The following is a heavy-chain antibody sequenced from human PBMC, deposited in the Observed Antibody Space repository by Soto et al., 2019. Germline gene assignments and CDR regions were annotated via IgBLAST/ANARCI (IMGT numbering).Heavy chain of an antibody. CDR3: AKDTNGVFLPASYGMDV. V-gene: IGHV3-30*18. CDR2: ISYDGSNK. D-gene: IGHD2-8*01. CDR1: GFTFSSYG. J-gene: IGHJ6*02. Sequence: PGGSLRLSCAASGFTFSSYGMHWVRQAPGKGLEWVAVISYDGSNKYYADSVKGRFTISRDNSKNTLYLQMNSLRAEDTAVYYCAKDTNGVFLPASYGMDVWGQGTTVTVSS.